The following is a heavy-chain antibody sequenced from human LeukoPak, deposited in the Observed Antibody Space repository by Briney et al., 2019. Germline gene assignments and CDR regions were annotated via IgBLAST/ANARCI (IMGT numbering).Heavy chain of an antibody. CDR1: GGSISSSYW. Sequence: SETLSLTCAVSGGSISSSYWWSWVRQPPGKGLEWIGEIYHSGSTNYNPSLKSRVTISVDTSKNQFSLKLSSVTAADTAVYYCARGTCYYDMYFDYWGQGTLVTVSS. D-gene: IGHD3-22*01. CDR3: ARGTCYYDMYFDY. J-gene: IGHJ4*02. CDR2: IYHSGST. V-gene: IGHV4-4*02.